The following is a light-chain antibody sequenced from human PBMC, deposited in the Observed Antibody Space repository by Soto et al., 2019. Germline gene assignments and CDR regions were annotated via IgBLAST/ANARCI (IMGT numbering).Light chain of an antibody. V-gene: IGKV3-15*01. J-gene: IGKJ2*01. CDR1: QSVSSN. CDR3: QQYNNWPPLYT. Sequence: EIVMTQSPATLSVSPGERATLSCRASQSVSSNLAWYRQKPGQAPRLLIYGASTRATGIPARFSGSGSGTEFTLTISSLQSEDVAVYYCQQYNNWPPLYTFGQGTKLEIK. CDR2: GAS.